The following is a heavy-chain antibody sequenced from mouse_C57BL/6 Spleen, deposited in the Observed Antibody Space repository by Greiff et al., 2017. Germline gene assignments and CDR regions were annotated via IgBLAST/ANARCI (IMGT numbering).Heavy chain of an antibody. CDR2: IYPGDGDT. CDR3: ARLEYQGAMDY. Sequence: QVQLQQSGPELVKPGASVKISCKASGYAFSSSWMNWVKQRPGKGLEWIGRIYPGDGDTNYNGKFKGKATLTADKSSSTAYMQLSSLTSEDSAVYFCARLEYQGAMDYWGQGTSVTVSS. J-gene: IGHJ4*01. D-gene: IGHD5-1*01. CDR1: GYAFSSSW. V-gene: IGHV1-82*01.